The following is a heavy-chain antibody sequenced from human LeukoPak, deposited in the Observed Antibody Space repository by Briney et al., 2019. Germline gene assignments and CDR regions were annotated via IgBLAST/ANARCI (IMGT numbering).Heavy chain of an antibody. CDR2: IKQDGSEK. V-gene: IGHV3-7*01. CDR1: GFTFSSYW. CDR3: AREVSVRGGFSTYDYHYYLDV. D-gene: IGHD3-10*02. Sequence: PGGFLRLSCAASGFTFSSYWMNWVRQAPGKGLEWVANIKQDGSEKHCVDSLKGRFTISRDNAKNSLYLQMNSLRAEDTAVYYCAREVSVRGGFSTYDYHYYLDVWGKGTTVTVSS. J-gene: IGHJ6*03.